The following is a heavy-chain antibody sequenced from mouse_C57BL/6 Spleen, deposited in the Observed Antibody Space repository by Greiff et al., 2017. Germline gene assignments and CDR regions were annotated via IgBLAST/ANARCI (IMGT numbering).Heavy chain of an antibody. CDR3: ARDSLLLRYFDV. D-gene: IGHD1-1*01. CDR2: ISYSGST. CDR1: GYSITSGYD. J-gene: IGHJ1*03. V-gene: IGHV3-1*01. Sequence: DVQLQESGPGMVKPSQSLSLTCTVTGYSITSGYDWHWIRHFPGNKLEWMGYISYSGSTNYNPSLKSRISITHDTSKNHFFLKLNSVTTEDTATYYCARDSLLLRYFDVWGTGTTVTVSS.